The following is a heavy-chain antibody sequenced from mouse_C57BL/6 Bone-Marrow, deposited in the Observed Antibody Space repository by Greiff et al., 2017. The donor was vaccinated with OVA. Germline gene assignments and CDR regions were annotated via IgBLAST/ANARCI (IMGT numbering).Heavy chain of an antibody. J-gene: IGHJ2*01. Sequence: VMLVESGAELVKPGASVEISCKASGYAFSSYWMNWVKQRPGKGLEWIGQIYPGDGDTNYNGKFKGKATLTAEKSSSTAYMQLSSLTAEDSAVYFCERGYFWGQGTTLTVSA. CDR2: IYPGDGDT. CDR3: ERGYF. V-gene: IGHV1-80*01. CDR1: GYAFSSYW.